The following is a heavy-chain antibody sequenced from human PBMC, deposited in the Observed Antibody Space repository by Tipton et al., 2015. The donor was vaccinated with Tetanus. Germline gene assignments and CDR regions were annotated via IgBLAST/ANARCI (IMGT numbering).Heavy chain of an antibody. CDR3: AGGHRHDPKTFYAMDR. CDR1: GGTFGSYA. D-gene: IGHD1-1*01. CDR2: IIPHFGTV. Sequence: QVQLVQSGAEVKMPGASVKVSCEASGGTFGSYAVNWVRQAPGQGLEWMGGIIPHFGTVEYSQKFQGRVTIVADKSSSPVYMELTSQRFEATAVYYWAGGHRHDPKTFYAMDRWGPGTTVTVSS. V-gene: IGHV1-69*06. J-gene: IGHJ6*02.